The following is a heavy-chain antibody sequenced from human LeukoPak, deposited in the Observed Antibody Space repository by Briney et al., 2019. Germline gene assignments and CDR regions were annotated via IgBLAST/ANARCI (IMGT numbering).Heavy chain of an antibody. J-gene: IGHJ4*02. Sequence: ASVKVSCKASGYTFTSYYMHWVRQAPGQGLEWMGIINPSGGSTSYAQKFQGRVTMTRDMSTSTVYMELSSLRSEDTAVYYCARDSYYYDSSGYYYGGYWGQGTLVTVSS. V-gene: IGHV1-46*01. D-gene: IGHD3-22*01. CDR3: ARDSYYYDSSGYYYGGY. CDR1: GYTFTSYY. CDR2: INPSGGST.